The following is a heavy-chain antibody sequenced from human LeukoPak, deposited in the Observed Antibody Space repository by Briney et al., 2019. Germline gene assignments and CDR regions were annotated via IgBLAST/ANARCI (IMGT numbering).Heavy chain of an antibody. J-gene: IGHJ4*02. V-gene: IGHV1-46*01. D-gene: IGHD2-2*01. Sequence: GASVKVSCKASGYTFTSYYMHWVRQAPGQGLEWMGIINPSGGSTSYAQKFQGRVTMTRDTSTSTVYMELSSLRSEDTAVYYCASAPSSTRAMGYWGQGTLVTVSS. CDR2: INPSGGST. CDR1: GYTFTSYY. CDR3: ASAPSSTRAMGY.